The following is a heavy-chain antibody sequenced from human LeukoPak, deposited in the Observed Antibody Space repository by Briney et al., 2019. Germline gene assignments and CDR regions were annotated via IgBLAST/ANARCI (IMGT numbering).Heavy chain of an antibody. CDR1: SGSISSSSYY. D-gene: IGHD6-25*01. CDR2: IYYSGST. CDR3: ARPSGYSFDY. V-gene: IGHV4-39*01. J-gene: IGHJ4*02. Sequence: SETLSLTCTISSGSISSSSYYWGWIRQPPGKGLEWIGSIYYSGSTYYNPSLKSRVTISVDTSKNQFSLKLSSVTAADTAVYYCARPSGYSFDYWGQGSLVAVSS.